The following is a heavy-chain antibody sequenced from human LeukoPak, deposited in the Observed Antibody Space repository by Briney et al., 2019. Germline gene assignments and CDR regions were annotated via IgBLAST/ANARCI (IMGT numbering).Heavy chain of an antibody. V-gene: IGHV4-39*07. J-gene: IGHJ5*02. CDR2: IYYSRST. D-gene: IGHD6-13*01. CDR3: ARDRDDDPNSSWYRSGLNWFDP. CDR1: GGSISSSSYY. Sequence: PSETLSLTCTVSGGSISSSSYYWGWIRHPPGKGLEWIGSIYYSRSTYYNPSLKSRVTISVDTSKNQFSLKLSSVTAADTAVYYCARDRDDDPNSSWYRSGLNWFDPWGQGTLVTVSS.